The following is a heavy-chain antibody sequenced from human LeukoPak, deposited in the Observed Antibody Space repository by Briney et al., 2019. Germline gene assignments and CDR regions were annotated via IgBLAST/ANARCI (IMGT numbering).Heavy chain of an antibody. CDR3: ARPMTTVTLYYDY. CDR1: GFTFSGYA. Sequence: GGSLRLSCAASGFTFSGYAMSWVRQAPGKGLEWVSAISGSGGSTYYADSVKGRFTISRDNSKNTLYLQMNSLRAEDTAVYYCARPMTTVTLYYDYWGQGTLVTVSS. J-gene: IGHJ4*02. V-gene: IGHV3-23*01. D-gene: IGHD4-17*01. CDR2: ISGSGGST.